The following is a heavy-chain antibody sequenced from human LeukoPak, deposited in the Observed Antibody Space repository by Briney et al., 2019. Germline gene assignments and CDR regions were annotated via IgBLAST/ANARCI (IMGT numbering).Heavy chain of an antibody. D-gene: IGHD3-10*01. CDR1: GFTFSSYW. Sequence: GGPLRLSCAASGFTFSSYWMSWVRQAPGKGLEWVANIKQDGSEKYYVDSVKGRFTISRDNAKNSLYLQMNSLRAEDTAVYYCARISPAGSGTDGDWFDPWGQGTLVTVSS. CDR3: ARISPAGSGTDGDWFDP. V-gene: IGHV3-7*01. J-gene: IGHJ5*02. CDR2: IKQDGSEK.